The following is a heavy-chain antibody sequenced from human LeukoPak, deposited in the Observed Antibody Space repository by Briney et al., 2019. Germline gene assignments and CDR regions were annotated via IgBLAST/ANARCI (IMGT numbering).Heavy chain of an antibody. CDR3: ASAYYDFWSGYYGY. CDR2: IKQDGSEK. CDR1: GFTFSSYW. D-gene: IGHD3-3*01. J-gene: IGHJ4*02. Sequence: GGSLRLSCAASGFTFSSYWMRWVRQAPGKGLEWVANIKQDGSEKYYVDSVKGRFTISRDNAKNSLYLQIDSLSAEDAAVYYCASAYYDFWSGYYGYWGQGTLVTVSS. V-gene: IGHV3-7*01.